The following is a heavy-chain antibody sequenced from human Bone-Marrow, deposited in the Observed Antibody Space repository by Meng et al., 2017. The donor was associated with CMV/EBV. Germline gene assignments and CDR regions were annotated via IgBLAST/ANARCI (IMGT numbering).Heavy chain of an antibody. J-gene: IGHJ4*02. CDR1: GYSFTSYG. CDR3: ARDEQRLAPGFDY. Sequence: ASVKVSCKASGYSFTSYGITWVRQAPGQGLEWVGWISANNSRTNYVEKVRGRVTMTTDTSRTTAYMELRSLTSDDTAVYYCARDEQRLAPGFDYWGQGTLVTVSS. D-gene: IGHD1/OR15-1a*01. V-gene: IGHV1-18*01. CDR2: ISANNSRT.